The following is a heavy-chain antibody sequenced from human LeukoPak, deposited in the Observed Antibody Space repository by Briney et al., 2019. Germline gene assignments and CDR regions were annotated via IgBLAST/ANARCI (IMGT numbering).Heavy chain of an antibody. V-gene: IGHV3-23*01. J-gene: IGHJ4*02. Sequence: PGGSLRLSCAASGFTFSSYAMSWVRQAPRKGLEWVSTISRSGGSTYQADSVKGRFTISRDNSKNTLYLQMNSLRAEDTAVYYCAKTSYYDSSGYFDYWGRGTLVTVSS. CDR1: GFTFSSYA. CDR3: AKTSYYDSSGYFDY. D-gene: IGHD3-22*01. CDR2: ISRSGGST.